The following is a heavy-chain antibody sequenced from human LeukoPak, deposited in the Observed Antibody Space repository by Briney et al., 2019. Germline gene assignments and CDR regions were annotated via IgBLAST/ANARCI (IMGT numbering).Heavy chain of an antibody. CDR3: ARDRGHDYDSRSFQH. J-gene: IGHJ1*01. V-gene: IGHV3-21*01. CDR2: ISSSSYI. D-gene: IGHD3-22*01. Sequence: GGSLRLSCAASGFTFSSYSMNWVRQAPGQGLEWVSSISSSSYIYYADSVKGRFTISRDNAKNSLCLQMNSLRAENTAVYYCARDRGHDYDSRSFQHWGQGTLVTVSS. CDR1: GFTFSSYS.